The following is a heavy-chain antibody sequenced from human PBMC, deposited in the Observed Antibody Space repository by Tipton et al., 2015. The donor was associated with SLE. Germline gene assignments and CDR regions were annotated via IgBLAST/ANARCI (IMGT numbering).Heavy chain of an antibody. D-gene: IGHD3-16*01. CDR3: ARGPWGSSYFDL. Sequence: GSLRLSCVASGFTFSNYEFNWVRQAPGKGLEWVSYITNSGGSTRYADSVKGRFTISRDNARESLYLQLDSLRAEEDTAVYYCARGPWGSSYFDLWGRGPLVTVSS. V-gene: IGHV3-48*03. CDR1: GFTFSNYE. CDR2: ITNSGGST. J-gene: IGHJ2*01.